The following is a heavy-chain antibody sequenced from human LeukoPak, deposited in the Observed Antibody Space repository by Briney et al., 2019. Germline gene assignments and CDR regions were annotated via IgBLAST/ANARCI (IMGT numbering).Heavy chain of an antibody. CDR2: ISSNGGST. Sequence: GGSLRLSCAASGFTFSSYAMHWVRQAPGKGLEYVSAISSNGGSTYYANSVKGRFTISRDNSKNTLYLQMGSLRSDDTAVYYCARSPHILTGENFDYWGHGTLLTVSS. CDR1: GFTFSSYA. J-gene: IGHJ4*01. CDR3: ARSPHILTGENFDY. V-gene: IGHV3-64*01. D-gene: IGHD3-9*01.